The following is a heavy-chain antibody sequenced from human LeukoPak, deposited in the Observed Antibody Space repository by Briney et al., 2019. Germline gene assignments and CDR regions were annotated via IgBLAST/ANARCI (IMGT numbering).Heavy chain of an antibody. CDR2: ISAYNGNT. V-gene: IGHV1-18*01. D-gene: IGHD3-3*01. CDR3: ARDYDFWSGYFTNFDY. CDR1: GYTFTSYG. Sequence: ASVKVSCKASGYTFTSYGISWVRQAPGQGLEWMGWISAYNGNTNYAQKLQGRVTMTTDTSTSTAYMELRSLRSDDTAVYYCARDYDFWSGYFTNFDYWGQGTLVTVS. J-gene: IGHJ4*02.